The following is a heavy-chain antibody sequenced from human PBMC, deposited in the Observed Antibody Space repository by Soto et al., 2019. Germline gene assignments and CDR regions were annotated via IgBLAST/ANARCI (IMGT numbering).Heavy chain of an antibody. V-gene: IGHV1-2*04. CDR2: INPNSGGT. D-gene: IGHD6-19*01. CDR1: GYTFTGYY. Sequence: ASVQVSCKASGYTFTGYYMHWVRQAPGQGLEWMGWINPNSGGTNYAQKFQGWVTMTRDTSISTAYMELSRLRSDDPAVYYCARSGIAVAGYDYWGQGTLVTVSS. CDR3: ARSGIAVAGYDY. J-gene: IGHJ4*02.